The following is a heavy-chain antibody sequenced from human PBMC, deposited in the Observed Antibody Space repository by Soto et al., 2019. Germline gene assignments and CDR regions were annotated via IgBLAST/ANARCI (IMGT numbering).Heavy chain of an antibody. V-gene: IGHV3-7*01. CDR1: GFTFSSYW. CDR2: IKQDGSEK. CDR3: ARGWYDFRWSQGYYMDV. D-gene: IGHD3-3*01. J-gene: IGHJ6*03. Sequence: GGSLRLSCAASGFTFSSYWMSWVRQAPGKGLEWVANIKQDGSEKYYVDSVKGRFTISRDNAKNSLYLQMNSLRAEDTAVYYCARGWYDFRWSQGYYMDVWGKGTTVTVSS.